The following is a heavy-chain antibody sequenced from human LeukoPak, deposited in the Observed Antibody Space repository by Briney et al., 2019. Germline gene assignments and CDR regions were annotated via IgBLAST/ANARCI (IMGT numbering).Heavy chain of an antibody. Sequence: ASVKVSCKASGGTFSSYAISWVRQAPGQGLEWMGWISAYNGNTNYAQKLQGRVTMTTDTSTSTAYMELRSLRSDDTAVYYCARRITMVRGVISTTYYFDYWGQGTLVTVSS. CDR3: ARRITMVRGVISTTYYFDY. CDR2: ISAYNGNT. V-gene: IGHV1-18*01. J-gene: IGHJ4*02. CDR1: GGTFSSYA. D-gene: IGHD3-10*01.